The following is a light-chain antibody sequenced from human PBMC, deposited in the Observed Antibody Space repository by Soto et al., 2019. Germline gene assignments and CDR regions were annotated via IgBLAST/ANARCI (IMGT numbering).Light chain of an antibody. V-gene: IGLV4-69*01. CDR3: QTWGTGIWV. CDR1: SGHSSYA. CDR2: LNSDGSH. Sequence: QPVLTQSPSASASLGASVKLTCTLSSGHSSYAIAWHQQQPEKGPRYLMKLNSDGSHSKGDGIPDRFSGSSSGAERYLSISGLQSEDEADYHCQTWGTGIWVFGGGTKLTVL. J-gene: IGLJ3*02.